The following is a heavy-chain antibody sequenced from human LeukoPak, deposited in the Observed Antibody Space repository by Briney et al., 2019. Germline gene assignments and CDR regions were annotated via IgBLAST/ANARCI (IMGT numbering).Heavy chain of an antibody. CDR3: ARVEEIYYGSGSYYYFDY. Sequence: GGSLRLSCAASGFTFSSYWMSWVRQAPGKGLEWVANIKQDGSEKYYVDSVKGRFTISRDNSKNTLYLQMNSLRAEDTAVYYCARVEEIYYGSGSYYYFDYWGQGTLVTVSS. CDR2: IKQDGSEK. V-gene: IGHV3-7*03. CDR1: GFTFSSYW. J-gene: IGHJ4*02. D-gene: IGHD3-10*01.